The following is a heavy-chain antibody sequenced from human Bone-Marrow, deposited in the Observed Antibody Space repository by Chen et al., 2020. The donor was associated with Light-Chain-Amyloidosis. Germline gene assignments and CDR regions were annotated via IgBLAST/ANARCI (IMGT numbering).Heavy chain of an antibody. CDR3: AKFLGPNLYFFDS. CDR1: GFTFSGYT. V-gene: IGHV3-23*01. D-gene: IGHD2-15*01. CDR2: ITGSGDNI. J-gene: IGHJ4*02. Sequence: EVQLLESGGGLVQPGGSLRLSCVASGFTFSGYTLSWVRQAPGKGLERVPGITGSGDNIFYADSVKGRFTISRDNSKDTLYLQMNNLRAEDTAVYYCAKFLGPNLYFFDSWGQGALVTVSS.